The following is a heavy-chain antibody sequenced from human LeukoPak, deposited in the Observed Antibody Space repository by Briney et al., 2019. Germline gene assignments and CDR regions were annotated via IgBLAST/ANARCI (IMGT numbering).Heavy chain of an antibody. J-gene: IGHJ4*02. V-gene: IGHV4-34*01. CDR3: ARVTYYDFWSGSRPHYFDY. CDR2: INHSGST. Sequence: SETLSLTCAVYGGSFSGYYWSWIRQPPGKGLEWIGEINHSGSTNYNPSLKSRVTISVDTSKNQFSLKLSSVTAADTAVYYCARVTYYDFWSGSRPHYFDYWGQGTLVTVSS. CDR1: GGSFSGYY. D-gene: IGHD3-3*01.